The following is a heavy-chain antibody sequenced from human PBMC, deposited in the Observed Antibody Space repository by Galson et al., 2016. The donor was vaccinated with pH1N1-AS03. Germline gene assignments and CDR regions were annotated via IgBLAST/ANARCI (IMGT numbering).Heavy chain of an antibody. CDR1: GFTFSNYA. CDR3: TRAAVGGPFDAFDI. Sequence: SLRLSCAASGFTFSNYAVHWVRQAPGKGLEWVTIISHDGSNNYYADFVKGRFTISRDNSKNTLYLQMNSLRAEDTAVYYCTRAAVGGPFDAFDIWGQGTMVTVSS. D-gene: IGHD2-15*01. V-gene: IGHV3-30-3*01. CDR2: ISHDGSNN. J-gene: IGHJ3*02.